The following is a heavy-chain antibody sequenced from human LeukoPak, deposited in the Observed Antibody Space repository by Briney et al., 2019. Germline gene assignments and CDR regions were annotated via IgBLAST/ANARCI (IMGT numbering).Heavy chain of an antibody. CDR1: GGSISSGDYY. D-gene: IGHD1-26*01. CDR2: IYYSGST. Sequence: SETLSLTCTVSGGSISSGDYYWSWIRQPPGKGLEWIGYIYYSGSTYYNPSLKSRVTISVDTSKNQFSLKLSSVTAADTAVYYCARTLVGDAFDIWGQGTMVTVSS. J-gene: IGHJ3*02. CDR3: ARTLVGDAFDI. V-gene: IGHV4-30-4*02.